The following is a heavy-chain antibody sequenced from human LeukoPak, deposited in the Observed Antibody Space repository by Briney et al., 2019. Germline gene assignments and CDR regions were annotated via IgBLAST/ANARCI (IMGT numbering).Heavy chain of an antibody. D-gene: IGHD6-13*01. J-gene: IGHJ4*02. V-gene: IGHV4-39*07. CDR2: IYYSGST. Sequence: SETLSLTCTVSGGSISSSSYYWGWIRQPPGKGLEWIGSIYYSGSTYYNPSLKSRVTISVDTSKNQFSLKLSSVTAADTAVYYCAREMITMSSCHPFDYWGQGTLVTVSS. CDR3: AREMITMSSCHPFDY. CDR1: GGSISSSSYY.